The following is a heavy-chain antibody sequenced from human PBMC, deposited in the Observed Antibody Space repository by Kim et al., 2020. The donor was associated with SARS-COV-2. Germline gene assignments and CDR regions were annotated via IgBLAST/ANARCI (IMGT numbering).Heavy chain of an antibody. CDR1: GGSISSYY. CDR3: ARGRYSSSWYNSVKNNWFDP. D-gene: IGHD6-13*01. Sequence: SETLSLTCTVSGGSISSYYWSWIRQPPGKGLEWIGYIYYSGSTNYNPSLKSRVTISVDTSKNQFSLKLSSVTAADTAVYYCARGRYSSSWYNSVKNNWFDPWGQGTLVTVSS. V-gene: IGHV4-59*13. CDR2: IYYSGST. J-gene: IGHJ5*02.